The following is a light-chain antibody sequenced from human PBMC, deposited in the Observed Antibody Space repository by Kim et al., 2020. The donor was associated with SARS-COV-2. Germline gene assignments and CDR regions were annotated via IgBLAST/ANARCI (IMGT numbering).Light chain of an antibody. CDR2: YDS. Sequence: SYELTQPPSVSVAPGKTARITWGGNNIGSKSVRWYQQKPGQAAVLVIYYDSDRPSGIPERFSGSNSGNTATLTISRVEAGDEADYYCQVWDSSSDHRVFGGGTKLTVL. CDR3: QVWDSSSDHRV. V-gene: IGLV3-21*04. J-gene: IGLJ3*02. CDR1: NIGSKS.